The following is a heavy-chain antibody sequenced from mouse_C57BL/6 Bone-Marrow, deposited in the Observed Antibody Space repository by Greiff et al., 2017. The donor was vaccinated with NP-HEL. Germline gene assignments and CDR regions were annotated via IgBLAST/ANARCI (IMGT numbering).Heavy chain of an antibody. CDR2: ISDGGSYT. CDR1: GFTFSSYA. J-gene: IGHJ1*03. Sequence: EVHLVESGGGLVKPGGSLKLSCAASGFTFSSYAMSWVRQTPEKRLEWVATISDGGSYTYYPDNVKGRFTISRDNAKNNLYLQMSHLKSEDTAMYYCASPPYFDVWGTGTTVTVSS. V-gene: IGHV5-4*01. CDR3: ASPPYFDV.